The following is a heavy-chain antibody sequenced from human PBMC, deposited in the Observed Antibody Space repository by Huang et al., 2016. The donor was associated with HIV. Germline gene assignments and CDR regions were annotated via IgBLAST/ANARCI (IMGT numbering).Heavy chain of an antibody. CDR1: GYTFPSYD. V-gene: IGHV1-8*01. CDR2: MKPNRGNT. CDR3: ARGPGRIDYYDSSGYYSRPYWYFDL. D-gene: IGHD3-22*01. J-gene: IGHJ2*01. Sequence: QVQLVQSGAEVKKPGASVKVSCKASGYTFPSYDINWVRQATGQGLEWMGRMKPNRGNTGYAQEVQGRVTMTRNTSISKDYMELSSLRSEDTAVYYCARGPGRIDYYDSSGYYSRPYWYFDLWGRGTLVTVSS.